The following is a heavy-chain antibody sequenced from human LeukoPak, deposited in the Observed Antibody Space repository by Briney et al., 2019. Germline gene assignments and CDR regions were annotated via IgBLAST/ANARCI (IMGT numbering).Heavy chain of an antibody. V-gene: IGHV3-30*18. CDR1: GFTFSHYA. J-gene: IGHJ4*02. CDR2: ISFGGTNK. D-gene: IGHD3-22*01. CDR3: AKGGYYERPWYFDY. Sequence: GRSLRLSCAASGFTFSHYAMHWVRQAPGKGLEWVAVISFGGTNKFYADSVKGRFTISRDNSKNALYLQMNSLRAEDTAVYYCAKGGYYERPWYFDYWGQGTLVTVSS.